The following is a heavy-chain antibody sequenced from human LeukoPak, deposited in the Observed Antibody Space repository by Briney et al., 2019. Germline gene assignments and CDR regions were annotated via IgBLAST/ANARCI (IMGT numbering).Heavy chain of an antibody. CDR2: ISGTSSSI. V-gene: IGHV3-48*02. CDR1: GFTFSSYS. Sequence: PGGSLRLSCAASGFTFSSYSMNWVRQAPGKGLEWVAYISGTSSSIYYADSVKGRFTISRDNGENSLYLQMNSLRDEDTALYYCARDGGSSWYYFDFWGQGALVTASS. J-gene: IGHJ4*02. CDR3: ARDGGSSWYYFDF. D-gene: IGHD6-13*01.